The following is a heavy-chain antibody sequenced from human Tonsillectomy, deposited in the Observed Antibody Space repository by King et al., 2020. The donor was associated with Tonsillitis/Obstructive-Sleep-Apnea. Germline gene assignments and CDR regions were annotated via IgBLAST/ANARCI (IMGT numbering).Heavy chain of an antibody. V-gene: IGHV3-30*04. J-gene: IGHJ4*02. Sequence: VQLVESGGGVVQPGRSLRLSCAASGFTFSSYAMHWVRQAPGKGLEWVAVISYDGSNKYYADSVKGRFTISRDNSKNTLYLQMNSLRAEDTAVYDCARDFPYCSSTSCYLHAFDYWGQGPLVTVPS. CDR1: GFTFSSYA. D-gene: IGHD2-2*01. CDR2: ISYDGSNK. CDR3: ARDFPYCSSTSCYLHAFDY.